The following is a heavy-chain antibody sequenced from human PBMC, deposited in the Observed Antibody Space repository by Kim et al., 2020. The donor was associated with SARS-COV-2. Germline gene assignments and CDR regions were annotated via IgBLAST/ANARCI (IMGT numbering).Heavy chain of an antibody. CDR3: ARYLTGYYLDY. CDR2: IGGSVNNT. V-gene: IGHV3-23*01. CDR1: GFTFSNYA. J-gene: IGHJ4*02. D-gene: IGHD3-9*01. Sequence: GGSLRLSCDASGFTFSNYAMTWVRQAPGKGLEWVSAIGGSVNNTYYADSVKGRLTISRDNSKNTIYLQMNSLRAEDTAVYYCARYLTGYYLDYWGQGTLVTVSS.